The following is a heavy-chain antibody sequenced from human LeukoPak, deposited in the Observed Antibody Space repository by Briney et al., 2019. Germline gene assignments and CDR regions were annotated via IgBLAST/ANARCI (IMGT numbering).Heavy chain of an antibody. CDR3: ARFTIFGVVAFDH. Sequence: SQTLSLTCTVSGGSISSGSYYWSWIRQPAGKGLEWIGRIYTSGSTNYNPSLKSRVTISVDTSKNQFSLKLSSVTAADTAVYYCARFTIFGVVAFDHWGQGTLVTVSS. CDR1: GGSISSGSYY. CDR2: IYTSGST. V-gene: IGHV4-61*02. J-gene: IGHJ4*02. D-gene: IGHD3-3*01.